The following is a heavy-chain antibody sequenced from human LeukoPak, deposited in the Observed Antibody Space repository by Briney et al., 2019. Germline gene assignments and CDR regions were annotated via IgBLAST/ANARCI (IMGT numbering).Heavy chain of an antibody. V-gene: IGHV4-59*01. Sequence: SETLSLTCTVSGGSISSYYWSWIRQPPGKGLEWIGYISYSGSTNYNPSLKRRVAISVDTSKSQFSLKLSSVTAADTAIYYCASGIVPDYYYYYMDVWGKGTTVTVSS. CDR2: ISYSGST. D-gene: IGHD6-6*01. CDR3: ASGIVPDYYYYYMDV. J-gene: IGHJ6*03. CDR1: GGSISSYY.